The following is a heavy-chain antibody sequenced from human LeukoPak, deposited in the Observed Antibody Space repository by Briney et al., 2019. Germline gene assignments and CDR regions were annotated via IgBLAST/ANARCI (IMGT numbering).Heavy chain of an antibody. J-gene: IGHJ4*02. CDR2: INPDSGGT. Sequence: ASVKVSCKASGYTFTGYYMHWVRQAPGQGLEWVGWINPDSGGTNYAQKFQGRVTMTRDTSISTAYMDLSRLRSDDTAVYYCARGSIVGATFGYFDYWGQGTLVTVSS. V-gene: IGHV1-2*02. D-gene: IGHD1-26*01. CDR3: ARGSIVGATFGYFDY. CDR1: GYTFTGYY.